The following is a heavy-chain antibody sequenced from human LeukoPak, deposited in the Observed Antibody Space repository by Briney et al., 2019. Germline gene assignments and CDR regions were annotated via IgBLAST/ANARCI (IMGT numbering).Heavy chain of an antibody. Sequence: VASVKVSCKASGYTFTGYYMHWVRQAPGQGLEWMGWINPNSGGTNYAQKFQGRVTMTRDTSISTAYMELSRLRSDDTAVYYCARVAAAGTFYYYMDVWGKGTTVTISS. CDR2: INPNSGGT. CDR3: ARVAAAGTFYYYMDV. CDR1: GYTFTGYY. V-gene: IGHV1-2*02. J-gene: IGHJ6*03. D-gene: IGHD6-13*01.